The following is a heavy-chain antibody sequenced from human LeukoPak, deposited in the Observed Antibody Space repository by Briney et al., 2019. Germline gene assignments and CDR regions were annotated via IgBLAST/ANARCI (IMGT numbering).Heavy chain of an antibody. CDR1: GDSMSSYY. V-gene: IGHV4-4*07. CDR3: ARVFYARSPYDYGDYYFDY. Sequence: SETLSLTCTVSGDSMSSYYWNFIRQPAGKGLEWIGRIHTSWTTYYNPSLKSRITMSVDTSRNQFSLRLTSVTAADTAVYYCARVFYARSPYDYGDYYFDYWGQGTLVTVSS. CDR2: IHTSWTT. J-gene: IGHJ4*02. D-gene: IGHD4-17*01.